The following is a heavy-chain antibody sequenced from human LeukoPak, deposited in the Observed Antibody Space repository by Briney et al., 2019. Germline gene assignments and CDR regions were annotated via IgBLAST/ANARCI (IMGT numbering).Heavy chain of an antibody. D-gene: IGHD2-15*01. J-gene: IGHJ6*02. CDR1: GFILSNYW. CDR3: ARVLLPNPVNHYYYGMDV. Sequence: PGGPLRLSCAASGFILSNYWMTWVRQSPGKGLEWVANITEDGSEKYYVDSVKGRFTISRDNAKNSLYLQMNSLRAEDTALYHCARVLLPNPVNHYYYGMDVWGQGTTVTVSS. CDR2: ITEDGSEK. V-gene: IGHV3-7*03.